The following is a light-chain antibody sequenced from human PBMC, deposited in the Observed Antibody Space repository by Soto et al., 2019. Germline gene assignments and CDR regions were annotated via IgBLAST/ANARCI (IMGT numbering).Light chain of an antibody. CDR1: SSDIGGYDY. CDR2: DVN. V-gene: IGLV2-14*01. J-gene: IGLJ2*01. CDR3: TSYASGSSHVV. Sequence: QSALTQPASVSGSPGQSITLSCTGTSSDIGGYDYVSWYQRHPGKAPKLIIYDVNNRPSGVSNLFSGSKSGNTASLTISGLQAEDEADYDCTSYASGSSHVVFGGGTKLTVL.